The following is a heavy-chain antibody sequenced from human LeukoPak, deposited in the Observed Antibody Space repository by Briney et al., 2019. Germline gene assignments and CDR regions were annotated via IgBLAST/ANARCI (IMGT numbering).Heavy chain of an antibody. CDR1: GFTFSSYA. Sequence: GGSLRLSCAASGFTFSSYAMSWVRQAPGKGLEWVSVISGSGGSTYYADSVKGRFTISRVNSKNTLYLQMNSLRAEDTAVYYCAKDPGYSSGWYTGFGDYWGQGTLVTVSS. CDR2: ISGSGGST. CDR3: AKDPGYSSGWYTGFGDY. J-gene: IGHJ4*02. V-gene: IGHV3-23*01. D-gene: IGHD6-19*01.